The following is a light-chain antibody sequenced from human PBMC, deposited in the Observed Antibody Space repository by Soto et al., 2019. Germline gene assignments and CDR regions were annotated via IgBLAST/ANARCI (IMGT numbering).Light chain of an antibody. J-gene: IGLJ2*01. V-gene: IGLV2-23*02. CDR3: CSYGGDRI. CDR2: EVN. CDR1: SSNVGGYNF. Sequence: QSALTQPASVSGSPGQSIAISCTGTSSNVGGYNFVSWYQQHPGKAPILLIYEVNKRPSGVSNRFSGSKSDNTASLTISGLQAEDEADYYCCSYGGDRIFGGGTKLTVL.